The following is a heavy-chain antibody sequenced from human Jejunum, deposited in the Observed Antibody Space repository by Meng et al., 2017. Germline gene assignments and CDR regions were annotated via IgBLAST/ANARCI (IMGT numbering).Heavy chain of an antibody. CDR3: AREYFDSSGYYYGY. Sequence: QGWEVTSGAGVKKPGASVKFSCKASGYTFTSYASSWVRQAPGQGLEWMGWISAYNGNTNYAQKLQGRVTMTTDTSTSTAYMELRSLRSDDTAVYYCAREYFDSSGYYYGYWGQGTLVTVSS. CDR2: ISAYNGNT. J-gene: IGHJ4*02. V-gene: IGHV1-18*01. D-gene: IGHD3-22*01. CDR1: GYTFTSYA.